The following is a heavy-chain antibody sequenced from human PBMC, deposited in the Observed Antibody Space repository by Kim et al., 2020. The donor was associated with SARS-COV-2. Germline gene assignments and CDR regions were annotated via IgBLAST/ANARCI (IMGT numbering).Heavy chain of an antibody. Sequence: GGSLRLPCAASGFTFSSYWMHWVRQAPGKGLVWVSRINSDGSSTSYADSVKGRFTISRDNAKNTLYLQMNSLRAEDTAVYYCARDPWCSGGSCYYGGAFDIWGQGTMVTVSS. D-gene: IGHD2-15*01. V-gene: IGHV3-74*01. CDR1: GFTFSSYW. J-gene: IGHJ3*02. CDR3: ARDPWCSGGSCYYGGAFDI. CDR2: INSDGSST.